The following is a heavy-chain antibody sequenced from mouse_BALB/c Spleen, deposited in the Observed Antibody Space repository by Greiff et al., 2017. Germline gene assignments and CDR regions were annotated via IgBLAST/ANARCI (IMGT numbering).Heavy chain of an antibody. D-gene: IGHD2-3*01. Sequence: EVQRVESGGGLVKPGGSLKLSCAASGFTFSSYAMSWVRQTQEKRLEWVASISSGGSTYYPDSVKGRFTISRDNARNILYLQMSSLRSEDTAMYYCARGKDGYYAWFAYWGQGTLVTVSA. V-gene: IGHV5-6-5*01. CDR1: GFTFSSYA. CDR2: ISSGGST. J-gene: IGHJ3*01. CDR3: ARGKDGYYAWFAY.